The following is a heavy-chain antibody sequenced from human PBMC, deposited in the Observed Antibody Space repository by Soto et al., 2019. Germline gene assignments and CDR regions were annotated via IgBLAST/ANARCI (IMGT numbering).Heavy chain of an antibody. J-gene: IGHJ4*02. CDR2: ITGSGGST. CDR1: GFTFSSYA. D-gene: IGHD6-19*01. V-gene: IGHV3-23*01. Sequence: EVQLLESGGGLVQPGGSLRLSCAASGFTFSSYAMSWVRQAPGKGLEWVSGITGSGGSTYYADSVKGRFTISRDNSKNTLYLQMNSLRAEDPALYYCTSLPRAGFDHWGQGTLVTVSA. CDR3: TSLPRAGFDH.